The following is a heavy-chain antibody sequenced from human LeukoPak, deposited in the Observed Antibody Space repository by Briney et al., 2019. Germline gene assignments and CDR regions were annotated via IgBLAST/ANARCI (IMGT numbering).Heavy chain of an antibody. CDR3: ARVGITGTTSDHWVVDY. CDR1: GGSFSGYY. J-gene: IGHJ4*02. D-gene: IGHD1-20*01. V-gene: IGHV4-34*01. Sequence: SETLSLTCAVYGGSFSGYYWSWIRQPPGKGLEWIGEINHSGSTNYNPSLKSRVTISVDTSKNQFSLKLSSVTAADTAVYYCARVGITGTTSDHWVVDYWGQGTLVTVSS. CDR2: INHSGST.